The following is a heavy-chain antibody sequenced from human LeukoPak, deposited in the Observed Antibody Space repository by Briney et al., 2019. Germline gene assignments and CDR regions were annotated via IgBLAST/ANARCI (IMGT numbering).Heavy chain of an antibody. CDR3: ARARGELWLRKYFDY. D-gene: IGHD5-18*01. J-gene: IGHJ4*02. Sequence: GGSLRLSCAASGFTFSSYAMHWVRQAPGQRLEWMGWINAGNGNTKYSQKFQGRVTITRDTSASTAYMELSSLRSEDTAVYYCARARGELWLRKYFDYWGQGTLVTVSS. CDR2: INAGNGNT. V-gene: IGHV1-3*01. CDR1: GFTFSSYA.